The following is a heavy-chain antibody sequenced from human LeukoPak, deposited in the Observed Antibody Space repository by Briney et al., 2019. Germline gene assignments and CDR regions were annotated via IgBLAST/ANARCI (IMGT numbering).Heavy chain of an antibody. CDR3: ARDGGGSYSYYYMDV. J-gene: IGHJ6*03. V-gene: IGHV3-33*01. D-gene: IGHD1-14*01. CDR1: GFTFSSYG. Sequence: GGSRRLSWAAAGFTFSSYGMHWVRHAPGNWLEWVAVIWYDGSNNYYADSEKGRFTISRDHSKNTLYLQMNSLRAEDTAVYYCARDGGGSYSYYYMDVWGKGTTVTVSS. CDR2: IWYDGSNN.